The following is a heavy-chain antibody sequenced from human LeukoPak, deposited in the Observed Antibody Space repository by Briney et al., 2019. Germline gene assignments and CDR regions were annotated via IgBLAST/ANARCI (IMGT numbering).Heavy chain of an antibody. CDR1: GYTFTCYY. J-gene: IGHJ5*02. CDR3: ATPARMCSSTSCPGWFDP. D-gene: IGHD2-2*01. Sequence: GASVKVSCKASGYTFTCYYMHWVRQAPGQGLEWMGWINPNSGGTNYAQKFQGRVTMTRDTSISTAYMELSRLRSDDTAVYYCATPARMCSSTSCPGWFDPWGQGTLVTVSS. CDR2: INPNSGGT. V-gene: IGHV1-2*02.